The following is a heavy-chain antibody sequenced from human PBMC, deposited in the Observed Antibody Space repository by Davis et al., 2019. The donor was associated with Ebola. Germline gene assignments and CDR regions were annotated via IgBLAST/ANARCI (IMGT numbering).Heavy chain of an antibody. CDR1: GYTFTSYG. J-gene: IGHJ6*02. CDR3: AFEYSSSSGRYYYYGMDV. D-gene: IGHD6-6*01. CDR2: INAGNGNT. Sequence: ASVKVSCKASGYTFTSYGISWVRQAPGQGLEWMGWINAGNGNTKYSQKFQGRVTITRDTSASTAYMELSSLRSEDTAVYYCAFEYSSSSGRYYYYGMDVWGQGTTVTVSS. V-gene: IGHV1-3*01.